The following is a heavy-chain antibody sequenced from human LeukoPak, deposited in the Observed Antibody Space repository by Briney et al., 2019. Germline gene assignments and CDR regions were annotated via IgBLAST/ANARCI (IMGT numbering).Heavy chain of an antibody. V-gene: IGHV5-51*01. D-gene: IGHD1-26*01. CDR1: GYIFTSYW. CDR2: IYPGDSYT. Sequence: GESLKISCKGSGYIFTSYWIGGVRQMPGKVLELMWIIYPGDSYTRYSPSFQGQATISVDQSSITAYLQCSILKASDTAMYYCARIVGATNAFDIWGQGTMVTVSS. J-gene: IGHJ3*02. CDR3: ARIVGATNAFDI.